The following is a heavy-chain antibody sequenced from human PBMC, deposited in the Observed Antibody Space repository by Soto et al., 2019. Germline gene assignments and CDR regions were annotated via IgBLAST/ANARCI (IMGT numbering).Heavy chain of an antibody. CDR3: ARDSKWLAPTYYFDY. J-gene: IGHJ4*02. V-gene: IGHV1-69*04. Sequence: SVKVSCKASGGTFSSYAISWVRQAPGQGLEWMGRIIPILGIANYAQKFQGRVTITADKSTSTAYMELSSLRSEDTAVYYCARDSKWLAPTYYFDYWGQGTLVTVSS. D-gene: IGHD6-19*01. CDR2: IIPILGIA. CDR1: GGTFSSYA.